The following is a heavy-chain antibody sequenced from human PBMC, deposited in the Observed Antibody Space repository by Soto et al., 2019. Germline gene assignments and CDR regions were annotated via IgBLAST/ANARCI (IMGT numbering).Heavy chain of an antibody. D-gene: IGHD6-13*01. CDR3: ARQYASDSSPVGF. J-gene: IGHJ3*01. Sequence: PSETLSLTCTVSGGSISSYYWSWIRQPPGKGLEWIGYIYYSGSTNYNPSLKSRVTISVDTSKNQFSLKLSSVTAADTAVYYCARQYASDSSPVGFWGQGTMVTV. V-gene: IGHV4-59*08. CDR1: GGSISSYY. CDR2: IYYSGST.